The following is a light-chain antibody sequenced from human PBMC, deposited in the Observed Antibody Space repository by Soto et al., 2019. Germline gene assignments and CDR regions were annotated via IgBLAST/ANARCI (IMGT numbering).Light chain of an antibody. V-gene: IGKV1D-13*01. J-gene: IGKJ4*01. CDR1: QDVNVY. CDR2: CAS. CDR3: QQFNNYPLT. Sequence: IKMTQSPSSLSASIGDTVTLTCRASQDVNVYLTWYQQKPGEVPKLLIYCASTIDTGAPYRFTGSGSGTDFTLTIISLEPEDFATYYCQQFNNYPLTFGGGTKVDIK.